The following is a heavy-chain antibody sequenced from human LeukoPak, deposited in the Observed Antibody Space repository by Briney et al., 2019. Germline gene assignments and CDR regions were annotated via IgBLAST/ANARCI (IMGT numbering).Heavy chain of an antibody. J-gene: IGHJ2*01. V-gene: IGHV1-8*03. CDR1: GYTFTSYD. D-gene: IGHD5-24*01. CDR3: ARVLRWLPEVWYFDL. Sequence: ASVKVSCKASGYTFTSYDINWVRQATGQGLEWMGWMNPNSGNTGYAQKFQGRVTITRNTSMSTAYMELSSLRSEDTAVYYCARVLRWLPEVWYFDLWGRGTLVTVSS. CDR2: MNPNSGNT.